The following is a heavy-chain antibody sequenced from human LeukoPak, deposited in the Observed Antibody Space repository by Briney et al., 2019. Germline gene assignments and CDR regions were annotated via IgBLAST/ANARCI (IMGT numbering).Heavy chain of an antibody. Sequence: PSETLSLTCTVSGGSISCSSYYWGWIRQPPGKGLEWIGSIYYSGSTYYNPPLKSRVTISVDTSKNQFSLKLSSVTAADTAVYYCARQRYDSSGYYYLGLGRSNWFDPWGQGTLVTVSS. D-gene: IGHD3-22*01. CDR1: GGSISCSSYY. CDR3: ARQRYDSSGYYYLGLGRSNWFDP. V-gene: IGHV4-39*01. J-gene: IGHJ5*02. CDR2: IYYSGST.